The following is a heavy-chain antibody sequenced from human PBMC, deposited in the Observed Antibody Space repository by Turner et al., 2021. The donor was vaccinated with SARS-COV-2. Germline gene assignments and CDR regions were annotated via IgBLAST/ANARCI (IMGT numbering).Heavy chain of an antibody. V-gene: IGHV3-30*04. CDR2: KSYDGRNK. CDR3: ARERRGYDAEY. CDR1: GFSFSNYA. J-gene: IGHJ4*02. D-gene: IGHD6-13*01. Sequence: HVRLVESGGGVVQPGGSLRLACAASGFSFSNYAMHWVRQAPGKGLEWVAIKSYDGRNKYYADSVKGRFTISRDDSKSTLYLQMNSLRPEDTAIYYCARERRGYDAEYWGQGTLVTVSS.